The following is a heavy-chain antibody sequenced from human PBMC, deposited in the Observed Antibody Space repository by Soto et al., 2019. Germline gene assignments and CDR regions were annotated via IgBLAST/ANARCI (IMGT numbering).Heavy chain of an antibody. J-gene: IGHJ4*02. Sequence: PSETLSLTCAVSGYSISSGYYWGWIRQPPGKGLEWIGNIYHSGSTYYNPSLKSRVTISVDTSKNQLSLKLSSVTAADTAVYYCARKGSSSIYFDYWGQGTLVTVSS. CDR3: ARKGSSSIYFDY. CDR2: IYHSGST. CDR1: GYSISSGYY. D-gene: IGHD6-6*01. V-gene: IGHV4-38-2*01.